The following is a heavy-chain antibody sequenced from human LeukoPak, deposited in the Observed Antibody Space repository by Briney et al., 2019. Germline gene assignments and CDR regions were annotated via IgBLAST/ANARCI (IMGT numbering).Heavy chain of an antibody. J-gene: IGHJ4*02. CDR1: GFTFSSYA. Sequence: GSLRLSCAASGFTFSSYAMHWVRQAPGKGLEWVAVISYDGSNKYYADSVKGRFTISRDNSKNTLYLQMNSLRAEDTAVYYCANGSSLGGGQGTLVTVSS. CDR3: ANGSSLG. CDR2: ISYDGSNK. V-gene: IGHV3-30*04. D-gene: IGHD3-10*01.